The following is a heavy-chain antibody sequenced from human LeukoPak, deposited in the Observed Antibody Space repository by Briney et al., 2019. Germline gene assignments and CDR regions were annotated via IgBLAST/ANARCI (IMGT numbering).Heavy chain of an antibody. CDR2: INPNSGGT. D-gene: IGHD3-9*01. CDR1: GYTFTGYY. CDR3: ARGRYYDILTGPIGPAFDI. Sequence: ASVKVSCKAPGYTFTGYYMHWVRQAPGQGLEWMGWINPNSGGTNYAQKFQGWVTMTRDTSISTAYMELSRLRSDDTAVYYCARGRYYDILTGPIGPAFDIWGQGTMVTVSS. V-gene: IGHV1-2*04. J-gene: IGHJ3*02.